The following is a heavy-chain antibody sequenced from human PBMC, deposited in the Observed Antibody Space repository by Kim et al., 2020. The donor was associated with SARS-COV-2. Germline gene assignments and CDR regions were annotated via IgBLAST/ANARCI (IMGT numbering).Heavy chain of an antibody. Sequence: ASVKVSCKASGYTFTSYGISWVRQAPGQGLEWMGWISAYNGNTNYAQKLQGRVTMTTDTSTSTAYMELRSLRSDDTAVYYCARDRRVELPTMRGPMDVWGQGTTVTVSS. CDR3: ARDRRVELPTMRGPMDV. J-gene: IGHJ6*02. D-gene: IGHD3-22*01. V-gene: IGHV1-18*01. CDR1: GYTFTSYG. CDR2: ISAYNGNT.